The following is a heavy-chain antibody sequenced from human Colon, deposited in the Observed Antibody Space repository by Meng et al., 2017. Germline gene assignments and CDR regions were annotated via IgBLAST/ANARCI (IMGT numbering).Heavy chain of an antibody. Sequence: QVHLRESGPGRVKPSGTLSLTCAVSGGSISSTNWWSWIRQPPGKGLEWIGEISQSGSSNYNPSLKSRVTMSLDKFKNHFFLNLSSVSAADTAVYYCAREDGSIGFTPAGQWGQGTLVTVSS. CDR1: GGSISSTNW. J-gene: IGHJ1*01. CDR3: AREDGSIGFTPAGQ. D-gene: IGHD1-26*01. V-gene: IGHV4-4*02. CDR2: ISQSGSS.